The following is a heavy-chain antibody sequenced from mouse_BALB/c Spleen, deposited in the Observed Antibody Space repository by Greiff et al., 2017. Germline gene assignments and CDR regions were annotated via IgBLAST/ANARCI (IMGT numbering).Heavy chain of an antibody. V-gene: IGHV5-9-4*01. CDR1: GFTFSSYA. J-gene: IGHJ4*01. CDR2: ISSGGSYT. Sequence: VQLVESGGGLVKPGGSLTLSCAASGFTFSSYAMSWVRQSPEKRLEWVAEISSGGSYTYYPDTVTGRFTISRDNAKNTLYLEMSSLRSEDTAMYYCARAGNCGCGYYAMDDWGQGTSVTVSS. D-gene: IGHD2-1*01. CDR3: ARAGNCGCGYYAMDD.